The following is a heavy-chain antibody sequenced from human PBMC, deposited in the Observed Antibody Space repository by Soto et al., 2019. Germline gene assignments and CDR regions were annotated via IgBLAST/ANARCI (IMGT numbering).Heavy chain of an antibody. CDR2: INHSGST. D-gene: IGHD6-6*01. Sequence: SETLSLTCAVYGGSFSGYYWSWIRQPPGKGLEWIGEINHSGSTNYNPSLKSRVTISVDTSKNQFSLKLSSVTAADTAVYYCARIAARSGYGMHVWSQGTTVTVSS. V-gene: IGHV4-34*01. J-gene: IGHJ6*02. CDR1: GGSFSGYY. CDR3: ARIAARSGYGMHV.